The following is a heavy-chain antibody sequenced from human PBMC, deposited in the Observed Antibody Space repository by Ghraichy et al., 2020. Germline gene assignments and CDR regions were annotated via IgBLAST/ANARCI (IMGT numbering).Heavy chain of an antibody. J-gene: IGHJ6*02. V-gene: IGHV3-49*03. D-gene: IGHD2-2*01. Sequence: GESLNISCTASGFTFGDYAMSWFRQAPGKGLEWVGFIRSKAYGGTTEYAASVKGRFTISRDDSKSIAYLQMNSLKTEDTAVYYCTRDSSSPYYYGMDVWGQGTTVTVSS. CDR1: GFTFGDYA. CDR2: IRSKAYGGTT. CDR3: TRDSSSPYYYGMDV.